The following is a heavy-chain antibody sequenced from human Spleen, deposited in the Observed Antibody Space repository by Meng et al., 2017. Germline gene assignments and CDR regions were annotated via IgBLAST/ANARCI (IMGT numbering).Heavy chain of an antibody. D-gene: IGHD7-27*01. CDR3: ARVWGSLFYFYGLDV. CDR1: GFTFSDYY. CDR2: IGASGGVI. Sequence: GGSLRLSCAASGFTFSDYYMTWIRQSPGKGLEWVAYIGASGGVIYYADSVKGRFTISRDNGQDSVYLQMSSLRAEDTAVYHCARVWGSLFYFYGLDVWGQGTTVTVSS. V-gene: IGHV3-11*01. J-gene: IGHJ6*02.